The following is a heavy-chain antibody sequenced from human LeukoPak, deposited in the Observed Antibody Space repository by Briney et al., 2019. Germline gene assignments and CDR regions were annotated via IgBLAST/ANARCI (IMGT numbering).Heavy chain of an antibody. CDR2: ISGSGGST. CDR1: GFTFSTYT. D-gene: IGHD3-22*01. Sequence: PGGSLRLSCAASGFTFSTYTMDWVRQAPGKGLEWVSAISGSGGSTYYADSVKGRFTISRDNSKNTLYVQMNSLRAEDTALYYCASLDYFDSSDYGDYWGQGTRVTVSS. CDR3: ASLDYFDSSDYGDY. V-gene: IGHV3-23*01. J-gene: IGHJ4*02.